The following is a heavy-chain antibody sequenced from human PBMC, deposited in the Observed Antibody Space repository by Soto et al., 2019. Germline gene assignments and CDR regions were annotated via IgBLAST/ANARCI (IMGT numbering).Heavy chain of an antibody. V-gene: IGHV1-69*13. D-gene: IGHD6-19*01. CDR2: IIPIFGTA. CDR3: ASSSGWYRGIDTVFDS. J-gene: IGHJ4*02. CDR1: GVTFSSYA. Sequence: SVKVSCKASGVTFSSYAISWVRHAPGQGLEWMGGIIPIFGTANYAQKFHGRVTITADDSTRTAYMELSSLRSEATAVYYCASSSGWYRGIDTVFDSWGQGTLVTVSS.